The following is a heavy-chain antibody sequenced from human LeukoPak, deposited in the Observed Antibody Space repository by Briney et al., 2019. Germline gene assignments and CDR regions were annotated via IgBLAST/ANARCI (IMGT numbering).Heavy chain of an antibody. D-gene: IGHD1/OR15-1a*01. CDR1: GYTFTDYY. Sequence: GASVKASCKTSGYTFTDYYMHWVRQAPGQGLEWMGRINPSNGGTNFAQNFQGRVTMTRDTSISTAYMELSRLTSDDTAIYYCARVDGTNAFDIWGQGTMVAVSS. J-gene: IGHJ3*02. V-gene: IGHV1-2*06. CDR3: ARVDGTNAFDI. CDR2: INPSNGGT.